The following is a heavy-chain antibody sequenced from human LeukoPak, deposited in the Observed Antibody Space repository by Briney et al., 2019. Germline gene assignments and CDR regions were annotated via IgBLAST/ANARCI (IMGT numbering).Heavy chain of an antibody. V-gene: IGHV3-23*01. CDR2: ISKTGDAT. D-gene: IGHD2-21*02. Sequence: PGGSLRLSCAASGFTFSNHAMSWVRQAPGKGLEWVSAISKTGDATWYPDSVKGRFTISRDKSKNILYLQMNSLRAEDTALYYCARDRDFPRDQLDYWGQGTLVTVSS. J-gene: IGHJ4*02. CDR3: ARDRDFPRDQLDY. CDR1: GFTFSNHA.